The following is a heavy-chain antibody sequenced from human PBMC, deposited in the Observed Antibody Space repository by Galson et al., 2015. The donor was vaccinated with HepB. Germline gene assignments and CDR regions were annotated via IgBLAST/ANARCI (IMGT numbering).Heavy chain of an antibody. CDR2: IYDSGST. CDR1: GASIRSSSHY. CDR3: ARPRYCSSATCSAAFDY. Sequence: ETLSLTCNVSGASIRSSSHYWGWIRQPPGEGLEWIGRIYDSGSTLYNPSLKSRVTISVETSTNKFSLNLRSVTAADTGVYYCARPRYCSSATCSAAFDYWGQGALVTVSS. D-gene: IGHD2-2*01. V-gene: IGHV4-39*01. J-gene: IGHJ4*02.